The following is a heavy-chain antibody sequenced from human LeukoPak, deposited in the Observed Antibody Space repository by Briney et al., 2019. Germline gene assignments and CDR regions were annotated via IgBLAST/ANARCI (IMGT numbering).Heavy chain of an antibody. J-gene: IGHJ4*02. CDR2: ITGSGNDA. CDR1: GFTFGNYA. D-gene: IGHD2-15*01. Sequence: GGSLRLSCAASGFTFGNYAMTWVRQAPGKGLEWVSTITGSGNDAYYADSVKGRFTISRDNSKNMLYLQMDSLRAEDTAVYYCAKGATGLRIVGDDWGQGTLVTVSS. V-gene: IGHV3-23*01. CDR3: AKGATGLRIVGDD.